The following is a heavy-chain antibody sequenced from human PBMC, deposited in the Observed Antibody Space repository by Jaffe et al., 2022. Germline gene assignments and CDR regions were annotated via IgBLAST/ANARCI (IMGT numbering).Heavy chain of an antibody. CDR3: ARGYFTRFEMITFGGVIAPVGDV. Sequence: QVQLVQSGAEVKKPGASVKVSCKASGYTFTSYAMHWVRQAPGQRLEWMGWINAGNGNTKYSQKFQGRVTITRDTSASTAYMELSSLRSEDTAVYYCARGYFTRFEMITFGGVIAPVGDVWGKGTTVTVSS. CDR1: GYTFTSYA. J-gene: IGHJ6*04. CDR2: INAGNGNT. V-gene: IGHV1-3*01. D-gene: IGHD3-16*02.